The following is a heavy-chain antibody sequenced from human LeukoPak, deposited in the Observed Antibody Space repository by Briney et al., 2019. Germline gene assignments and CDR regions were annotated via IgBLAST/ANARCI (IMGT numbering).Heavy chain of an antibody. D-gene: IGHD6-6*01. Sequence: GGSLRLSCAASGFTFSSYSMNWVRQAPGKGLEWVSYISSSSSYIYYADSVKGRFTISRDNAKNSLYLQMNSLRAEDTAVYYCANDEYSSSSGFYQDAFDIWGQGTMVTVSS. CDR3: ANDEYSSSSGFYQDAFDI. CDR1: GFTFSSYS. J-gene: IGHJ3*02. CDR2: ISSSSSYI. V-gene: IGHV3-21*05.